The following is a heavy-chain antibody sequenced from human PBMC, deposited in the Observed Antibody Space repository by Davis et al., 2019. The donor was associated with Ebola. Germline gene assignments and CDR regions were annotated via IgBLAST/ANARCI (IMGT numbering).Heavy chain of an antibody. V-gene: IGHV1-18*04. D-gene: IGHD6-19*01. CDR2: INTHNGNT. CDR1: GYTFTSYG. J-gene: IGHJ4*02. Sequence: ASVKVSCKASGYTFTSYGITWVRQAPGQGLEWVGWINTHNGNTNLAQKLHDRVTLTTDTSTSTAYMEMRSLRSDDTAVYYCARDLVSGWYICDSWGQGTLVSVSS. CDR3: ARDLVSGWYICDS.